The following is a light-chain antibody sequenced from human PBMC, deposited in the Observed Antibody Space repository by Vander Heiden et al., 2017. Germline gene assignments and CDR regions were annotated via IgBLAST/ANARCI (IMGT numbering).Light chain of an antibody. Sequence: DIVMTQSPLSLPVTPGEPASISCRSSQSLLHNNVYKYLNWYLQKPGQSPQLLIYMGSNRASGVPDRFSGSGSGTDFTLKISRVEAEDVGVYYCMQALQTPNTFGQGTYLEIK. J-gene: IGKJ2*01. V-gene: IGKV2-28*01. CDR3: MQALQTPNT. CDR1: QSLLHNNVYKY. CDR2: MGS.